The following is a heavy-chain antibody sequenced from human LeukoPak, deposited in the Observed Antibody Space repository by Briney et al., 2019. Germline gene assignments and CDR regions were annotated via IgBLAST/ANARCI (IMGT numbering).Heavy chain of an antibody. Sequence: GGSLRLSCAASGFTFSDYYMSWIRQAPGKGLEWVSYISSSGSTIYYADSVKGRFTISRDSAKNSLYLQMNSLRAEDTAVYYCARVLRRIVGATAFDYWGQGTLVTVSS. CDR3: ARVLRRIVGATAFDY. CDR1: GFTFSDYY. CDR2: ISSSGSTI. J-gene: IGHJ4*02. V-gene: IGHV3-11*01. D-gene: IGHD1-26*01.